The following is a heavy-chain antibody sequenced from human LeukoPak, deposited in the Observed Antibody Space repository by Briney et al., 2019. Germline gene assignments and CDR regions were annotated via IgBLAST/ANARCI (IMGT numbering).Heavy chain of an antibody. V-gene: IGHV3-23*01. D-gene: IGHD3-22*01. J-gene: IGHJ4*02. CDR2: YSGSGDST. CDR3: ARGGYYDNSGASDY. Sequence: GGSVRLSCAVSGFTVSNYGMSWVRQAPGRGLEWVSGYSGSGDSTYYADSVKGRFTISRDNPKNTLYLQMNSLRADDTALYYCARGGYYDNSGASDYWGQGTLVSVSS. CDR1: GFTVSNYG.